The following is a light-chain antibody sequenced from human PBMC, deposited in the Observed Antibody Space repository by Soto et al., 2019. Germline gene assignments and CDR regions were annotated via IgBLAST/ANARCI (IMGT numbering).Light chain of an antibody. V-gene: IGKV3-20*01. Sequence: EIVLTQSPGTLSLSPGERATLSCRASQSVSSSYLAWYQQKPGQAPRLLIYGASSRATGIPDRFSGSGSGTDFTLTISILEPEDFAVYYCQQYSRSPFTFGPGTKVDIK. J-gene: IGKJ3*01. CDR2: GAS. CDR3: QQYSRSPFT. CDR1: QSVSSSY.